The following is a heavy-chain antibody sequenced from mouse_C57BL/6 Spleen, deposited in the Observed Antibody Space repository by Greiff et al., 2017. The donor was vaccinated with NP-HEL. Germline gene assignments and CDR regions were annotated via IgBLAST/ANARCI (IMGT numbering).Heavy chain of an antibody. D-gene: IGHD2-1*01. CDR3: AREIYYGRGFAY. V-gene: IGHV7-1*01. CDR2: SRNKANDYTT. CDR1: GFTFSDFY. J-gene: IGHJ3*01. Sequence: EVQLVESGGGLVQSGRSLRLSCATSGFTFSDFYMEWVRQAPGKGLEWIAASRNKANDYTTEYSASVKGRFIVSRDTSQSILYLQMNALRAEDTAIYYCAREIYYGRGFAYWGQGTLVTVSA.